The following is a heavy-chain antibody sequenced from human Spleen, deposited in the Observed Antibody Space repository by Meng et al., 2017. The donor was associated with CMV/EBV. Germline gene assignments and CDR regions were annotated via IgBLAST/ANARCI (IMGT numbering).Heavy chain of an antibody. CDR3: ARGRRVHYSISSAPFDY. J-gene: IGHJ4*02. D-gene: IGHD6-6*01. V-gene: IGHV3-NL1*01. CDR2: IYSGDVT. Sequence: GESLKISCAASGFTFSSYGMHWVRQAPGKGLECVSIIYSGDVTYYADSVKGRFTISRDTLENTVFLQMNSLKSEDTAVYFCARGRRVHYSISSAPFDYWGQGTLVTVSS. CDR1: GFTFSSYG.